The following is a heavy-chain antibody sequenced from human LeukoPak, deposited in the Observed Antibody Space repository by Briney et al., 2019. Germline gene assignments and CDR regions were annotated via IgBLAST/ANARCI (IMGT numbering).Heavy chain of an antibody. CDR2: IYHSGTT. V-gene: IGHV4-28*01. CDR3: ARKENVYYYFDY. CDR1: GYSITSSSW. D-gene: IGHD3-10*01. J-gene: IGHJ4*02. Sequence: SDTLSLTCAVSGYSITSSSWWGWIRQPPGKGLEWIGYIYHSGTTYYNPSLQSRVTMSVDTSENQFSLKLSSVTAVDTAVYYCARKENVYYYFDYWGQGTLVTVSS.